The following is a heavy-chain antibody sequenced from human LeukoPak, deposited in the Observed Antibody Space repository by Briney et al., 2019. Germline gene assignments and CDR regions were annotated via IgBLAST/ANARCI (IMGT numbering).Heavy chain of an antibody. Sequence: GGSLRLSCAASGFTFSSYSMNWVRQAPGKGLEWVSSISSSSSYIYYADSVKGRFTISRDNAKNSLYLQMNSLRAEDTAVYYCARDVTSGNYYMDVWGEGTTVTISS. CDR2: ISSSSSYI. CDR1: GFTFSSYS. CDR3: ARDVTSGNYYMDV. V-gene: IGHV3-21*01. J-gene: IGHJ6*03. D-gene: IGHD3-16*01.